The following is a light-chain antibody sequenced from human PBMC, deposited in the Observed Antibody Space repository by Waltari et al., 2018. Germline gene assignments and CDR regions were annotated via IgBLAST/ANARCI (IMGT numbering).Light chain of an antibody. CDR3: SSYTSSTTGI. V-gene: IGLV2-14*03. CDR2: DVT. Sequence: QSALTQPDSVSGSPGQSITISCTGTSSDVGGYKFVSWYQHHPGEAPKLIIFDVTNRPSGVSYRFSGSKSGNSASLTISELQAEDEAYYYCSSYTSSTTGIFGGGTKLTVL. CDR1: SSDVGGYKF. J-gene: IGLJ2*01.